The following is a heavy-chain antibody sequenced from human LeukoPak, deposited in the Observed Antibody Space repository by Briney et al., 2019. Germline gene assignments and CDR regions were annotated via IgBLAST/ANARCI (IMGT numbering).Heavy chain of an antibody. J-gene: IGHJ4*02. CDR2: IIPILGIA. CDR3: ARDMGIQLWSYFDY. CDR1: GGTFSSYA. V-gene: IGHV1-69*04. D-gene: IGHD5-18*01. Sequence: SVKVSCKASGGTFSSYAISWVRQAPGQGLEWMGRIIPILGIANYAQKFQGRVTITADKSTSTAYMELSSLRSEDTAVYYCARDMGIQLWSYFDYWGQGTLVTVSS.